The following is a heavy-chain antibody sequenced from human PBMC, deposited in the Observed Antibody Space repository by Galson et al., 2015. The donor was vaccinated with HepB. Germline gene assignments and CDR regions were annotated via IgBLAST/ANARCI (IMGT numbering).Heavy chain of an antibody. CDR1: GFTFSSYA. J-gene: IGHJ4*02. CDR2: ISYDGSNK. CDR3: ARGQYVAVAATTDY. Sequence: SLRLSCAASGFTFSSYAMHWVRQAPGKGLEWVAVISYDGSNKYYADSVKGRFTISRDNSKNTLYLQMNSLRAEDTAVYYCARGQYVAVAATTDYWGQGTLVTVSS. D-gene: IGHD6-19*01. V-gene: IGHV3-30*04.